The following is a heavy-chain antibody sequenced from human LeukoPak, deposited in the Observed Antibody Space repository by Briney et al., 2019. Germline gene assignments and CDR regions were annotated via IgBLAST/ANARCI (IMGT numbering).Heavy chain of an antibody. CDR1: GFTFSDYY. CDR3: ASTNYSYGYFFDY. Sequence: GGPLRLSCAASGFTFSDYYMSWIRQAPGKGLEWVSYISSSSSYTNYADSVKGRFTISRDNAKNSLYLQMNSLRAEDTAVYYCASTNYSYGYFFDYWGQGTLVTVSS. CDR2: ISSSSSYT. V-gene: IGHV3-11*06. D-gene: IGHD5-18*01. J-gene: IGHJ4*02.